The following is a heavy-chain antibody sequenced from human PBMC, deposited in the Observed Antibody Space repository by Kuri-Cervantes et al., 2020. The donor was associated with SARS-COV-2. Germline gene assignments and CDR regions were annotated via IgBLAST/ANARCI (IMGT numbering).Heavy chain of an antibody. CDR1: GYTFTRYH. CDR3: PRDRGSGSCYDY. J-gene: IGHJ4*02. Sequence: VKVSCKTSGYTFTRYHIHWVRRARGQGLEWLGVINPDGGGTSYAPTFKGRVTMTSDTSTSTVYMELSSLKSDETAIYYCPRDRGSGSCYDYWGQGTLVTVSS. V-gene: IGHV1-46*01. CDR2: INPDGGGT. D-gene: IGHD3-10*01.